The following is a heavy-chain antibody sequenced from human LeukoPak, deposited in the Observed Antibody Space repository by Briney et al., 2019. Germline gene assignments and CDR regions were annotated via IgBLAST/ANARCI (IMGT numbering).Heavy chain of an antibody. V-gene: IGHV3-48*02. CDR2: SSTTGNTI. CDR3: ARRGGGGRSDALDI. D-gene: IGHD2-21*01. J-gene: IGHJ3*02. CDR1: GFTFSAYS. Sequence: GGSLRLSCAASGFTFSAYSMIWVRQAPGKGLEWVCYSSTTGNTIHYTDSVKGRFTVSRDNAKNSLFLQMNSLRDEDTAVYYCARRGGGGRSDALDIWGQGTMVSVSS.